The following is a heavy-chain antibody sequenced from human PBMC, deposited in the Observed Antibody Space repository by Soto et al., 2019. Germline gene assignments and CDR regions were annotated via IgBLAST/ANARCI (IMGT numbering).Heavy chain of an antibody. CDR3: AKARAYYYDSSALGDY. J-gene: IGHJ4*02. CDR1: GFTFSSYG. Sequence: GGSLRLSCAASGFTFSSYGMHWVRQAPGKGLEWVAVISYDGRNKYYADSVKGRFTISRDNSKNTLYLQMNSLRAEDTAVYYCAKARAYYYDSSALGDYWGQGTQVTVSS. D-gene: IGHD3-22*01. CDR2: ISYDGRNK. V-gene: IGHV3-30*18.